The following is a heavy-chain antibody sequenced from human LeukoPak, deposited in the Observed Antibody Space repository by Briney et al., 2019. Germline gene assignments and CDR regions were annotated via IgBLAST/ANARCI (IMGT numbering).Heavy chain of an antibody. CDR3: ARMGSGTLDY. V-gene: IGHV3-23*01. CDR2: LSVSGGST. J-gene: IGHJ4*02. CDR1: GFRFSDYA. Sequence: GGSLRLSCEVSGFRFSDYAMNWVRQAPGKGLEWVSSLSVSGGSTYYADSVKGRFTISRDNSKNTLYLQMNSLRADDTAVYYCARMGSGTLDYWGLGTLVTVSS. D-gene: IGHD3-10*01.